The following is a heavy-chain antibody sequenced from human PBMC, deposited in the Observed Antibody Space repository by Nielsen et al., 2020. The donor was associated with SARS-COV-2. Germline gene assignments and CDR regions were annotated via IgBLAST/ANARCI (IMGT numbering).Heavy chain of an antibody. Sequence: SETLSSTCTVPGGSISSGGFYWSWIRHHPGKGLEWIGYIYFSGRTCYNPSLKSRVTISVDTSKNQFSLSLRSVTAADTAVYYCARESSGYDHYNYGMDVWGQGTTVTVSS. D-gene: IGHD5-12*01. CDR1: GGSISSGGFY. CDR3: ARESSGYDHYNYGMDV. V-gene: IGHV4-31*03. CDR2: IYFSGRT. J-gene: IGHJ6*02.